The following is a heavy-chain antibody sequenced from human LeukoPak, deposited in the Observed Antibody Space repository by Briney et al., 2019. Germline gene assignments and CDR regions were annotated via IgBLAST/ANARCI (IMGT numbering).Heavy chain of an antibody. J-gene: IGHJ4*02. CDR2: IYYSGST. Sequence: SETLSLTCTVPGGSISSYYWSWIRQPPGKGLEWIGYIYYSGSTNYNPSLKSRVTISVDTSKNQFSLKLSSVTAADTAVYYCASTYCSSTSCYKDRDFDYWGQGTLVTVSS. V-gene: IGHV4-59*01. CDR1: GGSISSYY. D-gene: IGHD2-2*02. CDR3: ASTYCSSTSCYKDRDFDY.